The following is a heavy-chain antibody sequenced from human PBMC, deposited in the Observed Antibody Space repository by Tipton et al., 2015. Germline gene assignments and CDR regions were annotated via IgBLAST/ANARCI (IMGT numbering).Heavy chain of an antibody. CDR2: ISAYNGNT. CDR3: ARDKGGYKHYYYGMDV. CDR1: GYTFTSYG. J-gene: IGHJ6*02. Sequence: VQLVQSGAEVKKPGASVKVSCKASGYTFTSYGISWVRQAPGQGLEWMGWISAYNGNTNYAQKFQGRVTITADESTSTAYMELSSLRSEDTAVYYCARDKGGYKHYYYGMDVWGQGTTVTVSS. V-gene: IGHV1-18*01. D-gene: IGHD3-22*01.